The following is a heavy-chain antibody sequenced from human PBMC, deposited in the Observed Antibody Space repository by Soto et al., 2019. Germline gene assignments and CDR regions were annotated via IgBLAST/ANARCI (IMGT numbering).Heavy chain of an antibody. CDR1: GYTFTSYA. V-gene: IGHV1-3*01. J-gene: IGHJ3*02. D-gene: IGHD3-22*01. CDR2: INAGNGNT. Sequence: QVQLVQSGAEVKKPGASVKVSCKASGYTFTSYAMHWVRQAPGQRLEWMGSINAGNGNTKYSQKFQGRVTITRDTSASTAYMELSSLRSEDTAVYYCARDWPYYDSSGYRSNAFDIWGQGTMVTVSS. CDR3: ARDWPYYDSSGYRSNAFDI.